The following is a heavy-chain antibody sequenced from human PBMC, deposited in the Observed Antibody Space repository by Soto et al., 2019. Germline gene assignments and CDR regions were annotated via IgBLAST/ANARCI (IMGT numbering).Heavy chain of an antibody. J-gene: IGHJ6*02. V-gene: IGHV3-11*05. CDR1: GFTFSDYY. CDR2: ISSTSSYT. Sequence: QVQLVESGEGLVKPGGSLRLSCVASGFTFSDYYMNWVRQAPGKGLEWVSYISSTSSYTNYADSVKGRFTISRDNAKNSLFLQMNSLRAEDTAVYFCARIVDCSGGYCSGGMNVWGQGTTVSVSS. CDR3: ARIVDCSGGYCSGGMNV. D-gene: IGHD2-15*01.